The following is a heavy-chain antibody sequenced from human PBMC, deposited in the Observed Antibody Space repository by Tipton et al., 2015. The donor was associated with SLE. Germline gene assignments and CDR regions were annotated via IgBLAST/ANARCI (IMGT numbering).Heavy chain of an antibody. CDR1: GGSISSTSLY. Sequence: TLSLTCTVSGGSISSTSLYWGWIRQPPGKGLEWIGYISYSGGTNYNPSLKSRVTISVDTAKNQFSLKLTSVTAADTAVYYCARGMVTWRGAILGVDVWGQGTTVNVSS. V-gene: IGHV4-61*05. CDR3: ARGMVTWRGAILGVDV. J-gene: IGHJ6*02. CDR2: ISYSGGT. D-gene: IGHD2-21*02.